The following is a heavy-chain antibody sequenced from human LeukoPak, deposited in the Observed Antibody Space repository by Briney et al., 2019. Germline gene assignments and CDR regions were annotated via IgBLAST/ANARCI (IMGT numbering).Heavy chain of an antibody. CDR2: ISSSSSYI. CDR1: GFTFSSYS. Sequence: PGGSLRLSCAASGFTFSSYSMNWVRQAPGKGLEWVSSISSSSSYIYCADSVKGRFTISRDNAKNSLYLQMNSLRAEDTAVYYCARDSDWGTFDYWGQGTLVTVSS. V-gene: IGHV3-21*01. J-gene: IGHJ4*02. CDR3: ARDSDWGTFDY. D-gene: IGHD3/OR15-3a*01.